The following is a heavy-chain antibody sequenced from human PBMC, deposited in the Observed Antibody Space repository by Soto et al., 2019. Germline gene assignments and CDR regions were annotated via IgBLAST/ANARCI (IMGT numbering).Heavy chain of an antibody. D-gene: IGHD3-22*01. Sequence: SETLSLTCAVSGGSISSGGYSWSWIRQPPGKGLEWIGYIYHSGSTYYNPSLKSRVTISVDKSKNQFSLKLSSVTAADTAVYYCARFLVSAHSGYDYWGQGTLVTVSS. CDR3: ARFLVSAHSGYDY. V-gene: IGHV4-30-2*01. CDR2: IYHSGST. CDR1: GGSISSGGYS. J-gene: IGHJ4*02.